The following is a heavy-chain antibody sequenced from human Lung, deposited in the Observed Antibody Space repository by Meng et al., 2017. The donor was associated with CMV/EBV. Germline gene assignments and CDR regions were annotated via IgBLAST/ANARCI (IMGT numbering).Heavy chain of an antibody. V-gene: IGHV4-4*02. CDR2: IYHSGST. CDR1: GGSISSSNW. CDR3: ASFPPPGKQWLVTDY. Sequence: QLQVSGPGLVKPSGTLSLTCAGSGGSISSSNWWSWVRQPPGKGLEWIGEIYHSGSTNYNPSLKSRVTISVDKSKNQFSLKLSSVTAADTAVYYCASFPPPGKQWLVTDYWGQGTLVTVSS. D-gene: IGHD6-19*01. J-gene: IGHJ4*02.